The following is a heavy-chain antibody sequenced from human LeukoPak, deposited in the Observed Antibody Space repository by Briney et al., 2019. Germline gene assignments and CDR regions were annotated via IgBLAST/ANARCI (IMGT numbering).Heavy chain of an antibody. Sequence: GESLKISCQASGYNFSNYWISWVRQMPGKGLEWMGRIDPRDSYTKYSPSFEGHVTISVDKSSTTAFLQWNSLKASDSAVYYCATGASKVTTDFANYWGQGTQVAVPT. CDR2: IDPRDSYT. D-gene: IGHD4-17*01. CDR1: GYNFSNYW. J-gene: IGHJ4*02. CDR3: ATGASKVTTDFANY. V-gene: IGHV5-10-1*01.